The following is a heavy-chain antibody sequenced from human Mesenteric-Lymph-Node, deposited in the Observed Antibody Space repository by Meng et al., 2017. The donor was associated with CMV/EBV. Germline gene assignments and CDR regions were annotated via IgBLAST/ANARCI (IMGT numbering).Heavy chain of an antibody. D-gene: IGHD3-16*01. CDR1: GYTFTGYY. J-gene: IGHJ6*02. CDR3: ARGGPTGALDV. CDR2: INPKSGAT. Sequence: ASVKVSCKASGYTFTGYYMHWVRQAPGQGLEWMAWINPKSGATNYAQKFQGRVTMTRDTSISTAYMEVSRLRSDDTAVFYCARGGPTGALDVWGQGTTVTVSS. V-gene: IGHV1-2*02.